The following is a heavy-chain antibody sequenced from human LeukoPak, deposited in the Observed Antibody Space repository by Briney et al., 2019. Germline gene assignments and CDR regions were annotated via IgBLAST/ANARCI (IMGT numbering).Heavy chain of an antibody. D-gene: IGHD1-26*01. CDR2: INTDGSN. V-gene: IGHV3-74*01. J-gene: IGHJ4*02. CDR1: GFTFSNYW. CDR3: AKSGRWELVPTSDY. Sequence: GGSLRLSCAASGFTFSNYWIHWVRQAPGKGLVWVSRINTDGSNYYADSVKGRFTISRDNAKNSLYLQMNSLRAEDTAVYYCAKSGRWELVPTSDYWGQGTLVTVSS.